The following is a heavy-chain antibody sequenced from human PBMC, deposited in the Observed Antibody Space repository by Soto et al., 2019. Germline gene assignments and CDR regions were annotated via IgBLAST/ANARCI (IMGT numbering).Heavy chain of an antibody. CDR1: GFTVSSNY. CDR2: IYSGGST. J-gene: IGHJ3*02. CDR3: ARNYDRTAGGAVDI. Sequence: EVQLVESGGGLIQPGGSLRLSCAASGFTVSSNYMSWVRQAPGKGLEWVSVIYSGGSTYYAESVKGRITISRDNSKNTLYVQMNSLRAEGTAVYYCARNYDRTAGGAVDIWGQVTMVTVSS. V-gene: IGHV3-53*01. D-gene: IGHD3-22*01.